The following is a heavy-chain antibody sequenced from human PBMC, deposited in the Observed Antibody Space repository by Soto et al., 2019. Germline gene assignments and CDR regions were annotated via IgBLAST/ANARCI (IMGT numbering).Heavy chain of an antibody. V-gene: IGHV4-4*02. CDR3: ARVPAAAYSSGWPSNYYYGMDV. CDR1: GGSISSSNW. J-gene: IGHJ6*02. Sequence: SETLSLTCAVSGGSISSSNWWSWVRQPPGKGLEWIGEIYHSGSTNYNPSLKSRVTISVDKSRNQFSLKLSSVTAADTAVYYCARVPAAAYSSGWPSNYYYGMDVWGQGTTVTVSS. D-gene: IGHD6-19*01. CDR2: IYHSGST.